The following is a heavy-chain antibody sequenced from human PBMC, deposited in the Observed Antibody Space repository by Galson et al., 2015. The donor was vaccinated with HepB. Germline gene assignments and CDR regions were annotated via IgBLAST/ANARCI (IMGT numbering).Heavy chain of an antibody. Sequence: SVKVSCKASGYTFTSYGISWVRQAPGQGLEWMGWISAYNGNTNYAQKLQGRVTMTTDTSTSTAYMELRSLRSDDTAVYYCGRHIVVVPAATYYYYGMDVWGQGTTVTVSS. CDR3: GRHIVVVPAATYYYYGMDV. CDR1: GYTFTSYG. D-gene: IGHD2-2*01. J-gene: IGHJ6*02. V-gene: IGHV1-18*04. CDR2: ISAYNGNT.